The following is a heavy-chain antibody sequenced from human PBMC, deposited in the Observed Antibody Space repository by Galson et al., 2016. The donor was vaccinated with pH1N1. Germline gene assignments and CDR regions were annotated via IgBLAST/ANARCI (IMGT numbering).Heavy chain of an antibody. V-gene: IGHV3-30*02. CDR2: IRYDGNIK. CDR3: AKPSGPGSYDYFHF. D-gene: IGHD3-10*01. CDR1: GFRFSDYG. J-gene: IGHJ4*02. Sequence: SLRLSCAASGFRFSDYGMHWVRQAPGKGLEWVAFIRYDGNIKYYGDSVKGRFTISRDNSKNTLYLEMNSLRTEDTALYYCAKPSGPGSYDYFHFWGQGNLVIVSS.